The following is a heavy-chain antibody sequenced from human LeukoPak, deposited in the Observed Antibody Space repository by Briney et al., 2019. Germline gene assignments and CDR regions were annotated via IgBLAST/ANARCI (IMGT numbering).Heavy chain of an antibody. CDR3: ATRSGWYLRSFGY. D-gene: IGHD6-19*01. CDR2: IKQDGSEK. V-gene: IGHV3-7*01. Sequence: GGSLRLSCAASGFTISSCWMSWVRQAPAKGLEWVASIKQDGSEKYYVDSVKGRFTISRDNAKNSLYLQMNSLRAEDTAVCYCATRSGWYLRSFGYWGQGTLVTVSS. J-gene: IGHJ4*02. CDR1: GFTISSCW.